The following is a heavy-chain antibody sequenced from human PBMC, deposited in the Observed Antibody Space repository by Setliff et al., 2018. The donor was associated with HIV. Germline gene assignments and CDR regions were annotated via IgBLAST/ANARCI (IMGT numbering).Heavy chain of an antibody. V-gene: IGHV4-34*01. CDR3: ARARRAGSGPKYFQH. D-gene: IGHD2-15*01. CDR1: GGSFNGYY. CDR2: INHSGST. Sequence: SETLSLTCAVYGGSFNGYYWSWIRQPPGKGLEWIGEINHSGSTNYNPSLKSRVTMSVDKSKDQFSLRLSSVTAAVTSVYYCARARRAGSGPKYFQHWGQGTLVTVSS. J-gene: IGHJ1*01.